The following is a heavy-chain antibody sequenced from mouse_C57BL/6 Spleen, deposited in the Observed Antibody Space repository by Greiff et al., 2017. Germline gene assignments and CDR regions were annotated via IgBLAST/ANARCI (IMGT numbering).Heavy chain of an antibody. V-gene: IGHV7-3*01. CDR3: ARSQIIPHYYDSSQYNDAMDY. Sequence: EVMLVESGGGLVQPGGSLSLSCAASGFTFTDYYMSWVRQPPGKALVWLGFIRNKANGYTTEYSASVKGRFTISRDNSQSILYLQMNAPRAEDSATFYCARSQIIPHYYDSSQYNDAMDYGSQGTSVTVTS. CDR1: GFTFTDYY. D-gene: IGHD1-1*01. CDR2: IRNKANGYTT. J-gene: IGHJ4*01.